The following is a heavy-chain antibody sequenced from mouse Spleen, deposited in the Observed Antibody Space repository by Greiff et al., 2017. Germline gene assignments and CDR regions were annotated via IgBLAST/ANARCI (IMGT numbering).Heavy chain of an antibody. D-gene: IGHD2-14*01. V-gene: IGHV3-6*01. CDR2: ISYDGSN. J-gene: IGHJ4*01. Sequence: VQLQQSGPGLVKPSQSLSLTCSVTGYSITSGYYWNWIRQFPGNKLEWMGYISYDGSNNYNPSLKNRISITRDTSKNQFFLKLNSVTTEDTATYYCARMGYRYAMDYWGQGTSVTVSS. CDR3: ARMGYRYAMDY. CDR1: GYSITSGYY.